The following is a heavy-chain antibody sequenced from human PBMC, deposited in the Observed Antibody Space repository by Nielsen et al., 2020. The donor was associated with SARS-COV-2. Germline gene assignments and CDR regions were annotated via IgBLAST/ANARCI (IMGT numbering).Heavy chain of an antibody. CDR3: AREGPDSSSWRATLF. J-gene: IGHJ1*01. D-gene: IGHD6-13*01. CDR2: ITHDGSVT. CDR1: GFPFGGFA. Sequence: GGSLRLSCAASGFPFGGFAMHWVRQAPGQGLEWVAGITHDGSVTYYADSVKGRFTISRDNSKNTLYLQVDNLRPEDTAVFYCAREGPDSSSWRATLFWGHGTLVTVSS. V-gene: IGHV3-30*04.